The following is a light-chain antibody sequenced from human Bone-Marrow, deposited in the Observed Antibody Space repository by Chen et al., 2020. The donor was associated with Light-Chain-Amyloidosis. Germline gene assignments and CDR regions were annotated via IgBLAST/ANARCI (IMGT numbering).Light chain of an antibody. CDR1: PSVGSSY. V-gene: IGKV3-20*01. J-gene: IGKJ4*01. CDR3: QKYGRSLA. Sequence: EIVLTQSTGTLSLSPGDRATLSCRASPSVGSSYLAWYQQKPGQAPRLLIYGASNRATGIPDRFSGSGSGTDFTLTISRLEPEDFAVYYCQKYGRSLAFGGGAKVEIK. CDR2: GAS.